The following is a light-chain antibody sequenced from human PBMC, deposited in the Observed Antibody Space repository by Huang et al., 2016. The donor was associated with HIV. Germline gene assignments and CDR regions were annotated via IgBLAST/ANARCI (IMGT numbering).Light chain of an antibody. CDR2: GAS. CDR1: QGITDD. CDR3: LHDHNYPRT. V-gene: IGKV1-6*01. Sequence: AIQMTQSPSSLSASVGDRVTITCRASQGITDDVAWYKQKPGKAPKLLSSGASTLRSGVPSRCSGSGSGTYFTRTISSLQPEDYATYYCLHDHNYPRTFGQGTKVEI. J-gene: IGKJ1*01.